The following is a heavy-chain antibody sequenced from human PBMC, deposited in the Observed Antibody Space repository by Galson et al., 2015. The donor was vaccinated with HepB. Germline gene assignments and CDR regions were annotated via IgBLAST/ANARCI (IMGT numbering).Heavy chain of an antibody. CDR2: ISGSGGRT. J-gene: IGHJ4*02. CDR3: AKVLPRSYFYDTSAHYYFDY. Sequence: SLRLSCAASGFTVTNNYMRWVRQAPGKGLEWVAGISGSGGRTYYADSVKGRFTISSDNSKNTLYLQMNSLRAEDTALYYCAKVLPRSYFYDTSAHYYFDYWGQGTLVTVSS. D-gene: IGHD3-22*01. V-gene: IGHV3-23*01. CDR1: GFTVTNNY.